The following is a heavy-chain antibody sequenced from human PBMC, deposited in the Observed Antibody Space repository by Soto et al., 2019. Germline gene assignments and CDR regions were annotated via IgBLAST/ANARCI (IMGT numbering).Heavy chain of an antibody. CDR1: GYTFTSYG. Sequence: ASVKVSCKASGYTFTSYGISWVRQAPGQGLEWMGWISAYNGNTNYAQKLQGRVTMTTDTSPSTAYMELRSLRSDDTAVYYCARAHYQGSGSYYPVFAGYYYYYGMDVWGQGTTVTVSS. CDR2: ISAYNGNT. D-gene: IGHD3-10*01. V-gene: IGHV1-18*01. CDR3: ARAHYQGSGSYYPVFAGYYYYYGMDV. J-gene: IGHJ6*02.